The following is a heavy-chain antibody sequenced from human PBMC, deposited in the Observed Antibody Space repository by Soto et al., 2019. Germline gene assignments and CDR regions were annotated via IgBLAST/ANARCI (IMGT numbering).Heavy chain of an antibody. D-gene: IGHD3-3*01. J-gene: IGHJ3*02. CDR1: GFTFSSYG. CDR3: AKDLGAQYERGHGGDAFDI. CDR2: ISYDGSIK. Sequence: QVQLVESGGGVVQPARSLRLSCAASGFTFSSYGMHWVRQAPGKGLEWVAVISYDGSIKYYADSVKGGFTISRDNSKNTLYLQMNSLRVSDTAVYYCAKDLGAQYERGHGGDAFDIWGQGTMFTVSS. V-gene: IGHV3-30*18.